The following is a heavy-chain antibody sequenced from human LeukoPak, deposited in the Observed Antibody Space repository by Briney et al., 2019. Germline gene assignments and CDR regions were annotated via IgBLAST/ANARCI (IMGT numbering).Heavy chain of an antibody. D-gene: IGHD3-16*01. CDR2: IHSSGNT. CDR1: SDSISTHY. CDR3: ARDRSSAYYRDYFDY. J-gene: IGHJ4*02. V-gene: IGHV4-4*07. Sequence: PSETLSLTCTVSSDSISTHYWSWIRQPAGKGLEWIGRIHSSGNTDYNPSLKSRVTMSIDTSKSRFSLKLTSVTAADTAPYYCARDRSSAYYRDYFDYWGQGILVTVSS.